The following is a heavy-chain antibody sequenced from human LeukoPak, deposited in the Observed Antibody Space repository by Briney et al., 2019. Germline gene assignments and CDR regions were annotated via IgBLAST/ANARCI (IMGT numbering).Heavy chain of an antibody. CDR1: GYTFTSYG. Sequence: ASVKVSCKASGYTFTSYGISWARQAPGQGLEWMGWISAYNGNTNYAQKLQGRVTMTTDTSTSTAYMELRSLRSDDTAVYYCARGEDYDPPTDAFDIWGQGTMVTVSS. CDR3: ARGEDYDPPTDAFDI. V-gene: IGHV1-18*01. D-gene: IGHD3-3*01. CDR2: ISAYNGNT. J-gene: IGHJ3*02.